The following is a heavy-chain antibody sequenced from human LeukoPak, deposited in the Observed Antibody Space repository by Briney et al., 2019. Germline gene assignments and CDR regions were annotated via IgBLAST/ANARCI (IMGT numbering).Heavy chain of an antibody. V-gene: IGHV4-30-2*01. CDR1: GGSISSGGYS. CDR3: ARLVRATNGMDV. J-gene: IGHJ6*02. CDR2: IYHSGST. Sequence: SETLSLTCAVSGGSISSGGYSWSWIRQPPGKGLEWIGYIYHSGSTYYNPSLKSRVTISVDRSKNQFSLKLSSVTAADTAVYYCARLVRATNGMDVWGQGTTVTVSS. D-gene: IGHD1-26*01.